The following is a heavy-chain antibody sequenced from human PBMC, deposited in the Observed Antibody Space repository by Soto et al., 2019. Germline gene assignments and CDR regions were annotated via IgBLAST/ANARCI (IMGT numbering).Heavy chain of an antibody. CDR2: IYYSGST. CDR3: ARGMVAGVPAAIRRVDWFYP. Sequence: SETLSLTCTVSGGSISSYYWSWIRQPPGKGLEWIGDIYYSGSTNYNPSLKSRVTISVDTSKNQFSLKLSSVTAADTAVYYCARGMVAGVPAAIRRVDWFYPWGQGTLVTVSS. CDR1: GGSISSYY. V-gene: IGHV4-59*08. D-gene: IGHD2-2*01. J-gene: IGHJ5*02.